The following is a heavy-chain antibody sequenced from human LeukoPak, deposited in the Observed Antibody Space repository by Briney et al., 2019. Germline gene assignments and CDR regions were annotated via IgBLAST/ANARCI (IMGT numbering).Heavy chain of an antibody. CDR2: ISGRSDST. CDR1: GFTFSTYA. J-gene: IGHJ4*02. D-gene: IGHD6-13*01. CDR3: ARDLYTSSWPRADY. V-gene: IGHV3-23*01. Sequence: GGSLRLSCAASGFTFSTYAMSWVRQAPGKGLEWVSAISGRSDSTYYADSVQGRCTISRDNSKNTLYLQMNSLRAEDTAVYYCARDLYTSSWPRADYWGQGTLVTVSS.